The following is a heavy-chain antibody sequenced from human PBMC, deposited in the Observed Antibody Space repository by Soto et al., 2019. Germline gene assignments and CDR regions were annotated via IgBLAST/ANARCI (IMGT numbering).Heavy chain of an antibody. D-gene: IGHD6-13*01. CDR3: ARGLGQHLVTFDY. J-gene: IGHJ4*02. V-gene: IGHV4-34*01. CDR2: INHSGST. CDR1: GGSFSGYY. Sequence: SETLSLTCAVYGGSFSGYYWSWIRQPPGKGLEWIGEINHSGSTNYNPSLKSRVTISVDTSKNQFSLKLSSVTAADTAVYYCARGLGQHLVTFDYWGQGTLVTLSS.